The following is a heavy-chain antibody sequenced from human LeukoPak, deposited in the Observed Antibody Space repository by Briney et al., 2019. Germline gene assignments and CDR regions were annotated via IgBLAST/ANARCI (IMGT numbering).Heavy chain of an antibody. D-gene: IGHD3-22*01. V-gene: IGHV4-39*01. CDR2: IYYSGST. CDR3: ARLSTMIVAY. J-gene: IGHJ4*02. CDR1: GGSISSSSYY. Sequence: PSETLSLTCTVSGGSISSSSYYWGWIRQPPGKGLEWIGSIYYSGSTYYNPSLKSRVTISVDTSKNQFSLKLSSVTAADTAAYYCARLSTMIVAYWGQGTLVTVSS.